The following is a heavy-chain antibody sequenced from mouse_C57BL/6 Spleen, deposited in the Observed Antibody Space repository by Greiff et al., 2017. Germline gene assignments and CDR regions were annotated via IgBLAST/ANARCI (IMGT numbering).Heavy chain of an antibody. J-gene: IGHJ3*01. V-gene: IGHV1-55*01. D-gene: IGHD2-4*01. CDR1: GYTFTSYW. CDR2: IYPGSGST. Sequence: QVQLQQPGAELVKPVASVKMSCKASGYTFTSYWITWVKQRPGQGLEWIGDIYPGSGSTNYTEKFKSKATLPLDTSSSTAYMQVSSLTAEDSAVYYCARSEGDEYDAVSFAYWGQGTLVTVSA. CDR3: ARSEGDEYDAVSFAY.